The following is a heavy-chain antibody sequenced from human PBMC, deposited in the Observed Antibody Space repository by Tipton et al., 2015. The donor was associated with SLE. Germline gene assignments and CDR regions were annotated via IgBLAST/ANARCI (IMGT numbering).Heavy chain of an antibody. CDR3: ARVAYYYGMDV. CDR2: IYTSGKT. J-gene: IGHJ6*02. Sequence: GLVKPSETLSLTCTVSGGSINSYYYWSWIRQPPGKGLEWIGYIYTSGKTTYNPSLKSRVTMSIDTSKNQFSLNLSSVTAADTAVYYCARVAYYYGMDVWGQGTTVTVSS. CDR1: GGSINSYYY. V-gene: IGHV4-4*09.